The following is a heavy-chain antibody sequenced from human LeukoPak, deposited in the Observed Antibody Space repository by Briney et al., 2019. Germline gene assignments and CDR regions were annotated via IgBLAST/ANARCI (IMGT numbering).Heavy chain of an antibody. V-gene: IGHV3-11*01. D-gene: IGHD1-1*01. J-gene: IGHJ6*02. CDR3: ARTRDSEGGTGGHYHYYYYGMDV. CDR2: ISSSGSTI. CDR1: GFTFSDYY. Sequence: PGGSLRLSCAASGFTFSDYYMSWIRQAPGKGLEWVSYISSSGSTIYYADSVKGRFTISRDNAKNSLYLQMNSLRAEDTAVYYCARTRDSEGGTGGHYHYYYYGMDVWSQGTTVTVSS.